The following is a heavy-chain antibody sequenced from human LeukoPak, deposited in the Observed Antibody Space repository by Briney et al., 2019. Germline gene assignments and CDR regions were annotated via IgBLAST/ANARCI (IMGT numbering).Heavy chain of an antibody. CDR1: GFTFSSYE. CDR2: ISSSGSTI. V-gene: IGHV3-48*03. CDR3: AELGITMIGGV. J-gene: IGHJ6*04. Sequence: PGGSLRLSCAASGFTFSSYEMNWDRQAPGKGLEWVSYISSSGSTIYCADSVKGRFTISRDSAKNSLYLQMNSLRAEDTAVYYCAELGITMIGGVWGKGTTVTISS. D-gene: IGHD3-10*02.